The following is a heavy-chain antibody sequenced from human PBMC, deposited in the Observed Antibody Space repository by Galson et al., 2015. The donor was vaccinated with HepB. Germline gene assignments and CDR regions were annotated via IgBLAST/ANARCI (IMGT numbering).Heavy chain of an antibody. CDR2: ISGSGGST. V-gene: IGHV3-23*01. D-gene: IGHD6-19*01. CDR3: ARPRSSGWYEFEFDY. J-gene: IGHJ4*02. CDR1: GFTFSSYA. Sequence: SLRLSCAASGFTFSSYAMSWVRQAPGKGLEWVSAISGSGGSTYYADSVKGRFTISRDNSKNTLYLQMNSLRAEDTAVYYCARPRSSGWYEFEFDYWGQGTLVTVSS.